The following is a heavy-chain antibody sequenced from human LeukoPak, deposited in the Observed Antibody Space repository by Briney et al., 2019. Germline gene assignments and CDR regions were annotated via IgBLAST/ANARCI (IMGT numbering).Heavy chain of an antibody. CDR3: AKMGLWFGEFSDY. V-gene: IGHV3-30*18. J-gene: IGHJ4*02. D-gene: IGHD3-10*01. CDR1: GFTFSSCG. Sequence: GGSLRLSCAASGFTFSSCGMHWVRQAPGKGLEWVAVISYDGSNKYYADSVKGRFTISRDNSKNTLYLQMNSLRAEDTAVYYCAKMGLWFGEFSDYWGQGTLVTVSS. CDR2: ISYDGSNK.